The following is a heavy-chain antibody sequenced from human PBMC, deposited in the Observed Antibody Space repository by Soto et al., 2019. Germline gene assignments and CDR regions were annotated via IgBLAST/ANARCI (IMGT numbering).Heavy chain of an antibody. CDR2: ISADNGNT. Sequence: ASVKVSCKASGYTFTNYDISWVRQAPGQGLEWMGWISADNGNTNCAQKFQGRVTMTTDTSTSTAYMELSSLRSEDTAVYYCARELGYCSGGSCYRGVDWFDPWGQGALVTVSS. J-gene: IGHJ5*02. V-gene: IGHV1-18*01. CDR3: ARELGYCSGGSCYRGVDWFDP. CDR1: GYTFTNYD. D-gene: IGHD2-15*01.